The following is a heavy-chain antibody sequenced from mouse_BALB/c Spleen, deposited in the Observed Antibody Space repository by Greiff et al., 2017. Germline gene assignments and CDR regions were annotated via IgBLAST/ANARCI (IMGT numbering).Heavy chain of an antibody. V-gene: IGHV6-6*02. Sequence: EVKVEESGGGLVQPGGSMKLSCVASGFTFSNYWMNWVRQSPEKGLEWVAEIRLKSNNYATHYAESVKGRFTISRDDSKSSVYLQMNNLRAEDTGIYYCTRQGWFAYWGQGTLVTVSA. CDR2: IRLKSNNYAT. J-gene: IGHJ3*01. CDR3: TRQGWFAY. CDR1: GFTFSNYW.